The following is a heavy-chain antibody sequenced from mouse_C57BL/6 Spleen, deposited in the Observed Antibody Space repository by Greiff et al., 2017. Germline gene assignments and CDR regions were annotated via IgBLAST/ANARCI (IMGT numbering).Heavy chain of an antibody. J-gene: IGHJ3*01. CDR3: ASGDYDGGAY. CDR1: GYTFTSYW. Sequence: QVHVKQPGAELVRPGSSVKLSCKASGYTFTSYWMDWVKQRPGQGLEWIGNIYPSDSETHYNQKFKDKATLTVDKSSSTAYMQLSSLTSEDSAVYYCASGDYDGGAYWGQGTLVTVSA. CDR2: IYPSDSET. V-gene: IGHV1-61*01. D-gene: IGHD2-3*01.